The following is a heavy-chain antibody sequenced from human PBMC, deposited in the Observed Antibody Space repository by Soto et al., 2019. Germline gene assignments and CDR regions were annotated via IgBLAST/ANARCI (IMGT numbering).Heavy chain of an antibody. CDR3: TSLLRTIPY. J-gene: IGHJ4*02. V-gene: IGHV3-73*01. CDR1: GFTFSGSA. CDR2: IRSKANSYAT. Sequence: GSLRLSCAASGFTFSGSAMHWVRQASGKGLEWVGRIRSKANSYATAYAASVKGRFTISRDDSKNTAYLQMNSLKTEDTAGYYCTSLLRTIPYWGQGTLVTVSS. D-gene: IGHD3-3*01.